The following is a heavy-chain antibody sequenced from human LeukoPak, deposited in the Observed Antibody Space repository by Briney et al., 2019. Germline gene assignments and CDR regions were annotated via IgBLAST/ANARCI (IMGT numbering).Heavy chain of an antibody. D-gene: IGHD3-10*01. V-gene: IGHV1-8*01. CDR3: ARGTMVRGVIITNFDY. CDR2: MSPNSGDT. J-gene: IGHJ4*02. CDR1: GYTFTNLD. Sequence: APVKVSCKTSGYTFTNLDINWLRQAPGQGLEWMGWMSPNSGDTGYAQKFQGRVSMTRDTSISTAYMELSRLRSDDTAVYYCARGTMVRGVIITNFDYWGQGTLVTVSS.